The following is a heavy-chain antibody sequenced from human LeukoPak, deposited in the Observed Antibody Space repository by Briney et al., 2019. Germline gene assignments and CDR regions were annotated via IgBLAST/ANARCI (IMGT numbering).Heavy chain of an antibody. CDR3: ARDRSGWYYFDF. CDR2: ISRRSGISI. V-gene: IGHV3-48*03. D-gene: IGHD6-19*01. Sequence: PGGSLRLSCAASGFTFSNYEINWVRQAPEKGLEWVSYISRRSGISIYNEDSVKGRFTISKDNDKTSLYLQMNSLRAEDTAVYYCARDRSGWYYFDFWGQGILVTVSS. J-gene: IGHJ4*02. CDR1: GFTFSNYE.